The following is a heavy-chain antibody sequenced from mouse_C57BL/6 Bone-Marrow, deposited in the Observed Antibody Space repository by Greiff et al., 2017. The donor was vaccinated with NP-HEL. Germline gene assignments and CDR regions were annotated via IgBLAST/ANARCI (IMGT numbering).Heavy chain of an antibody. CDR1: GYTFTSYG. Sequence: VQLQQSGAELARPGASVKLSCKASGYTFTSYGISWVKQRTGQGLEWIGEIYPRSGNTYYNEKFKGKATLTADKSSSTAYMELRSLTSEDSAAYFCARYGYYWFAYWGQGTLVTVSA. V-gene: IGHV1-81*01. J-gene: IGHJ3*01. D-gene: IGHD2-3*01. CDR2: IYPRSGNT. CDR3: ARYGYYWFAY.